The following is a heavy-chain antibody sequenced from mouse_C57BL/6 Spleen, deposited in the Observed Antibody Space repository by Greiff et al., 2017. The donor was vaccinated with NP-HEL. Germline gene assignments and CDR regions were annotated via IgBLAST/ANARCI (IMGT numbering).Heavy chain of an antibody. CDR2: INYDGSST. D-gene: IGHD1-1*01. CDR3: ARDLYYDWYFEV. CDR1: GFTFSDYY. Sequence: EVMLVESEGGLVQPGSSMKLSCTASGFTFSDYYMAWVRQVPEKGLEWVANINYDGSSTYYLDSLKSRFIISRDNAKNILYLQMSSLKSENTATYYCARDLYYDWYFEVWGTGTTVTVSS. J-gene: IGHJ1*03. V-gene: IGHV5-16*01.